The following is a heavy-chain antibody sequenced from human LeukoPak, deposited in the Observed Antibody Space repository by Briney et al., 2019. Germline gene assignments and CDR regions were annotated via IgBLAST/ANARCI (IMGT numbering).Heavy chain of an antibody. Sequence: PGGSLRLSCAVSGFTVSSNYMSWVRQAPGKGLEWVSVIYSGGSTYYADSVKGRFTISRDNSKNTLYLQMNSLRAEDTAVYYCARRGVVFTSYFDYWGQGTLVTVSS. CDR3: ARRGVVFTSYFDY. D-gene: IGHD3-22*01. CDR1: GFTVSSNY. J-gene: IGHJ4*02. V-gene: IGHV3-53*01. CDR2: IYSGGST.